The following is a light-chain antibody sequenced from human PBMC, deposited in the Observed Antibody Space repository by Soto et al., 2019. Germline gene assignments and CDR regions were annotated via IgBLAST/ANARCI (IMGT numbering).Light chain of an antibody. Sequence: EILLTQSPGTLSLSPGERATLSCRASQSVTSSFLAWYQQKPGQAPTLLIYGASSRATGIPDRFSGSGSGTDFTLTISRLEPEDFAVYYCQQYGSSVTFGQGTRLEIK. CDR3: QQYGSSVT. CDR2: GAS. J-gene: IGKJ5*01. V-gene: IGKV3-20*01. CDR1: QSVTSSF.